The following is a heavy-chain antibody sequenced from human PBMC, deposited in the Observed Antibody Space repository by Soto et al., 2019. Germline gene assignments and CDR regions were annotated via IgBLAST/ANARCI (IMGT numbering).Heavy chain of an antibody. CDR1: GYTFNGYY. CDR3: ARGVAARPFDT. Sequence: ASVKVSCKASGYTFNGYYMHWVRQAPGQGLEWMGWINPNSGGTNYAQKFQGWVTMTWDTAISTAYMELTRLRSNDTAVYYCARGVAARPFDTWGQGALVTVSS. D-gene: IGHD6-6*01. CDR2: INPNSGGT. V-gene: IGHV1-2*04. J-gene: IGHJ5*02.